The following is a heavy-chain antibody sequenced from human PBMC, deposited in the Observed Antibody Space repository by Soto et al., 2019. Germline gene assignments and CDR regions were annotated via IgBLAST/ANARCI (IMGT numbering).Heavy chain of an antibody. J-gene: IGHJ4*02. Sequence: GGSLRLSCAASGFTFSSYAMSWVHQAPGKGLEWVSAISGSGGSTYYADSVKGRFTISRDNSKNTLYLQMNSLRAEDTAVYYCAKDSYYDFWSGYDYFDYWGQGTMVTVSS. CDR1: GFTFSSYA. V-gene: IGHV3-23*01. CDR3: AKDSYYDFWSGYDYFDY. CDR2: ISGSGGST. D-gene: IGHD3-3*01.